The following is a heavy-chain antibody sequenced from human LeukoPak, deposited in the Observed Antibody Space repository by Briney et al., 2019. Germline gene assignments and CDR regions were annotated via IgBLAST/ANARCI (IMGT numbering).Heavy chain of an antibody. CDR1: GYTLTELS. V-gene: IGHV1-24*01. Sequence: GASVKVSCKVSGYTLTELSMHWVRQAPGKGLEWMGGFDPEDGETIYAQKFQGRVTMTEDTSTDTAYMELSSLRSEDTAVYYCATGVIWGGYDPYFDYCGQGTLVTVSS. J-gene: IGHJ4*02. CDR2: FDPEDGET. CDR3: ATGVIWGGYDPYFDY. D-gene: IGHD3-3*01.